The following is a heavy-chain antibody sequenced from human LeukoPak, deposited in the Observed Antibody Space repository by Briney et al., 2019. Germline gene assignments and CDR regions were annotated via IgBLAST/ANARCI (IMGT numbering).Heavy chain of an antibody. CDR2: ISYDGSNK. Sequence: PRGSLRLSCAASGFTFSSYAMHWVRQAPGKGLEWVAVISYDGSNKYYADSVKGRFTISRDNSKNTLYLQMNSLRAEDTAVYYCARRGWGATTYKLEYYFDYWGQGTLVTVSS. CDR1: GFTFSSYA. CDR3: ARRGWGATTYKLEYYFDY. V-gene: IGHV3-30*01. J-gene: IGHJ4*02. D-gene: IGHD5-12*01.